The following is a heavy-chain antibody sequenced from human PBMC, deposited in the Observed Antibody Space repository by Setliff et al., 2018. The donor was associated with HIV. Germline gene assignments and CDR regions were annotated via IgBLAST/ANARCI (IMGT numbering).Heavy chain of an antibody. V-gene: IGHV4-59*11. J-gene: IGHJ5*02. D-gene: IGHD2-2*01. Sequence: PSETLSLTCTVSGGSISSHYWSWIRQPPGKGLEWIGYIYYSGSTNYNPSLKSRVTISVDTSKNQFSLQLSSVTAADTAVYYCAREGVPAAVMWFDPWGQGTLVTVSS. CDR3: AREGVPAAVMWFDP. CDR1: GGSISSHY. CDR2: IYYSGST.